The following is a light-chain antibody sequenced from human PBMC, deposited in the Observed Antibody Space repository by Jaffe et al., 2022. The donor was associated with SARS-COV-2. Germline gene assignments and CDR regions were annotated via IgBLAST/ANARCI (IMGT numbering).Light chain of an antibody. CDR2: NDN. CDR1: SSNIGTYT. CDR3: ASWDDSLHIWM. V-gene: IGLV1-44*01. J-gene: IGLJ3*02. Sequence: QSVLTQPPSESGTPGQRVTISCSGGSSNIGTYTVSWCQQFPGTAPKLLIYNDNQRPSGVPDRFSASKSGTSASLAISGLQSEDEADYYCASWDDSLHIWMFGGGTRLTVL.